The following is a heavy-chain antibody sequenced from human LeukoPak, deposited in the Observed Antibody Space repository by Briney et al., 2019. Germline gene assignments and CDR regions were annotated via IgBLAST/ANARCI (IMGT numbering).Heavy chain of an antibody. CDR2: IYIGGST. Sequence: SETLSLTCIVSGGSISSYYWNWIRQSAGKGLEWIGRIYIGGSTNYNPSLKSRVTISVDTSKNQFSLKLSSVTAADTAVYYCARAEDSSSLFDYWGQGTLVTVSS. J-gene: IGHJ4*02. V-gene: IGHV4-4*07. CDR1: GGSISSYY. D-gene: IGHD6-13*01. CDR3: ARAEDSSSLFDY.